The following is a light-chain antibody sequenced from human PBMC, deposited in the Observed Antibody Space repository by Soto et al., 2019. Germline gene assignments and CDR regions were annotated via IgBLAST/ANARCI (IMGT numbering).Light chain of an antibody. CDR3: QQRSHWPPT. CDR2: DAS. Sequence: EIVLTQSPATLSLSPGERATLSCRASQSVSSYLAWYQQKPGQAPRLLIYDASNRATGIPARFSGSGSGTDFTLTISSLEPEDFAVYYCQQRSHWPPTFGPVTKVDIK. V-gene: IGKV3-11*01. J-gene: IGKJ3*01. CDR1: QSVSSY.